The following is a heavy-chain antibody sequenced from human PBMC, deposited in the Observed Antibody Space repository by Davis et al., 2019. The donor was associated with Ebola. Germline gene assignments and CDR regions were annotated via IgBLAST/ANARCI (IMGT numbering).Heavy chain of an antibody. CDR3: TRGYGPKCRGGTCVNDT. D-gene: IGHD2-15*01. V-gene: IGHV1-8*01. CDR1: GYIFSNYD. CDR2: MNPYSGNT. J-gene: IGHJ5*02. Sequence: AASVKVSCKASGYIFSNYDINWVRQARGQGLEWMGWMNPYSGNTGYIEKFKGRVTMTRDPSISTAYMELTSLRIDDTAVYYCTRGYGPKCRGGTCVNDTWGQGTLVTVSS.